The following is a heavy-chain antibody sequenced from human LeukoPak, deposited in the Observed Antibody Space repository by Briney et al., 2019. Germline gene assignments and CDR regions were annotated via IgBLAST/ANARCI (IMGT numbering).Heavy chain of an antibody. CDR3: ASLYGGYDY. J-gene: IGHJ4*02. Sequence: GGSLRLSCAASGFTFSSYSMNWVRQAPGKGLEWVSSIISSTSYIYYADSVKGRFTISRDNAKNSLYLQMHSLRAEHTAVYYCASLYGGYDYWGQGTLVTVSS. V-gene: IGHV3-21*01. D-gene: IGHD5-12*01. CDR2: IISSTSYI. CDR1: GFTFSSYS.